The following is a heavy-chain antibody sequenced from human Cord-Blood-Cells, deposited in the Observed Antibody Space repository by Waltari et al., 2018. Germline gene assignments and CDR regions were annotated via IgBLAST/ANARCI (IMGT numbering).Heavy chain of an antibody. D-gene: IGHD3-16*01. Sequence: EVQLVESGGGLIQPGGSLRLSCAASGFTVSSNYMSWVRQAPGKGLEWVSVIYSGGSTYYADSVKGRFTISRDNSKNTLYVQMNSLRAEDTAVYYCARDKGGDRGAFGYWGQGTLVTVSS. V-gene: IGHV3-53*01. J-gene: IGHJ4*02. CDR1: GFTVSSNY. CDR2: IYSGGST. CDR3: ARDKGGDRGAFGY.